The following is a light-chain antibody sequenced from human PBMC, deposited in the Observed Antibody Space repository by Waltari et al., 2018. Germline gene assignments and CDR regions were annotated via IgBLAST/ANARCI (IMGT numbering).Light chain of an antibody. CDR3: QSYDRSLSGWV. J-gene: IGLJ3*02. Sequence: QSVLTQPPSVSGAPGQRVPISCTGSSSNLGAGYDVHWYQQLPGTAPKRLIYGNINRPSGGPDRFSGSQSGTSPSLAITGLLAEDEGDYYCQSYDRSLSGWVFGGGTKLTVL. CDR1: SSNLGAGYD. V-gene: IGLV1-40*01. CDR2: GNI.